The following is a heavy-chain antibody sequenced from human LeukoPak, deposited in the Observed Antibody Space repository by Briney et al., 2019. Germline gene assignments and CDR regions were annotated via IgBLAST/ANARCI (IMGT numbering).Heavy chain of an antibody. CDR3: ARDLLRYSSGWYEFDY. CDR2: INPNSGGT. Sequence: ASVKVSCKASGYTFTGYYMHWVRQAPGQGLEWMGWINPNSGGTNYAQKFQGRVTMTRDTSISTAYMELSRLRSDDTAVYYCARDLLRYSSGWYEFDYWGQGTLVTVSS. J-gene: IGHJ4*02. V-gene: IGHV1-2*02. D-gene: IGHD6-19*01. CDR1: GYTFTGYY.